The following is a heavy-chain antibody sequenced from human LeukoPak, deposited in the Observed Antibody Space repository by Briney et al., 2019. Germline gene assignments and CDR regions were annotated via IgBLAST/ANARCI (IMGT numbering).Heavy chain of an antibody. CDR3: ARSGVVVTAIPFDY. D-gene: IGHD2-21*02. CDR2: IIPILGIA. Sequence: SVKVSCKASGGTFSSYAISWVRQAPRQGLEWMGRIIPILGIANYAQKFQGRVTITADKSTSTAYMELSSLRSEDTAVYYCARSGVVVTAIPFDYWGQGTLVTVSS. V-gene: IGHV1-69*04. CDR1: GGTFSSYA. J-gene: IGHJ4*02.